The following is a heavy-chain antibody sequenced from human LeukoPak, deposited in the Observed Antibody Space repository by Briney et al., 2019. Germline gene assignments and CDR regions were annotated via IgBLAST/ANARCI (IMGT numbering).Heavy chain of an antibody. J-gene: IGHJ4*02. CDR2: ISAYNGNT. CDR3: VRDGYFDY. CDR1: GYAFTTYG. V-gene: IGHV1-18*01. Sequence: APVKVSCKASGYAFTTYGIAWVRQAPGQGLEWMGWISAYNGNTNSAQKLQGRVTMTTDTSTSTAYMELRSLRSDDAAVYYCVRDGYFDYWGQGTLVAVSS.